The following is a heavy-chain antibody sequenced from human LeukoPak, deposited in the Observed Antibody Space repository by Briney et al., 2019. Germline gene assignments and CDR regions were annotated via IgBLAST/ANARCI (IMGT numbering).Heavy chain of an antibody. CDR2: INPNSGGT. V-gene: IGHV1-2*02. D-gene: IGHD5-12*01. Sequence: GASVKVSCKASGYTFTGYYIHWVRQAPGQGHEWMGYINPNSGGTNYARKFQGRVTMTRDTSISTAFMELSRLRSDDTAVYYCARHSGYGYTFDYWGQGTLVTVSS. CDR1: GYTFTGYY. J-gene: IGHJ4*02. CDR3: ARHSGYGYTFDY.